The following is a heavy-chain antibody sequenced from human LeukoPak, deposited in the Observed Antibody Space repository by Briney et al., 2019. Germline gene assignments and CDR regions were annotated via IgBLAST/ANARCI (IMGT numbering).Heavy chain of an antibody. CDR3: ARDRVRVPAAPLGY. D-gene: IGHD2-2*01. CDR1: GGTFSSYA. Sequence: ASVKVSCKASGGTFSSYAISWVRQAPGQGLEWMGWINPNSGGTNYAQKFQGRVTMTRDTSISTAYMELSRLRSDDTAVYYCARDRVRVPAAPLGYWGQGTLVTVSS. V-gene: IGHV1-2*02. J-gene: IGHJ4*02. CDR2: INPNSGGT.